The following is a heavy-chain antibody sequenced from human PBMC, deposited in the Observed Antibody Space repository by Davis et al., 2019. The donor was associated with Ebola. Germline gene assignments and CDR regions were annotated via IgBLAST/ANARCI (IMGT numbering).Heavy chain of an antibody. Sequence: PSETLSLTCSVSGGSISGYYWSWIRQSPGKGLECIGYIYYSGTTNYNPSLKSRVTISVDTSKNQFSLNLTSVTAADTAVYYCARLSGYGLDVWGEGTTVTVSS. J-gene: IGHJ6*04. V-gene: IGHV4-59*01. CDR1: GGSISGYY. CDR2: IYYSGTT. D-gene: IGHD2/OR15-2a*01. CDR3: ARLSGYGLDV.